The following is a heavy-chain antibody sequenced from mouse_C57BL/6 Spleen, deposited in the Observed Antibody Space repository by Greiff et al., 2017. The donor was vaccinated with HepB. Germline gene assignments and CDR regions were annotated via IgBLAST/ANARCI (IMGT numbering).Heavy chain of an antibody. D-gene: IGHD2-2*01. CDR1: GYTFTSYW. J-gene: IGHJ1*03. Sequence: QVQLKQPGAELVKPGASVKLSCKASGYTFTSYWMQWVKQRPGQGLEWIGEIDPSDSYTNYNQKFKGKATLTVDTSSSTAYMQLSSLTSEDSAVYYCARGVYYGYVRYFDVWGTGTTVTVSS. CDR3: ARGVYYGYVRYFDV. CDR2: IDPSDSYT. V-gene: IGHV1-50*01.